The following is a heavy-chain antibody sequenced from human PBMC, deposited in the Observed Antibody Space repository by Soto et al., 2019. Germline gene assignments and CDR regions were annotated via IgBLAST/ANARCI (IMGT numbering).Heavy chain of an antibody. CDR1: GYTFTSYG. Sequence: GASVKVSCKASGYTFTSYGISWVRQAPGQGLEWMGCISTYNGNADYAHKFQGRVTMTTDTSTSTAYMELRSLRSDDTAMYYCARDYDGVIVVLDYWGQGTLVTVSS. J-gene: IGHJ4*02. CDR2: ISTYNGNA. V-gene: IGHV1-18*01. CDR3: ARDYDGVIVVLDY. D-gene: IGHD3-22*01.